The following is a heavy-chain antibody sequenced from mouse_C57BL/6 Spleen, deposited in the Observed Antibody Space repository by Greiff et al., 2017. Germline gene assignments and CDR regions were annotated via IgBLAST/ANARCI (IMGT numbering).Heavy chain of an antibody. CDR1: GFTFSSYG. CDR3: ARNPSTVGRDYFDY. D-gene: IGHD1-1*01. V-gene: IGHV5-6*02. CDR2: ISSGGSYT. Sequence: DVKLVESGGDLVKPGGSLKLSCAASGFTFSSYGMSWVRQTPDKRLEWVATISSGGSYTYYPDSVKGRFTISRDNAKNTLYLQMSSLKSEDTAMYYCARNPSTVGRDYFDYWGQGTTLTVSS. J-gene: IGHJ2*01.